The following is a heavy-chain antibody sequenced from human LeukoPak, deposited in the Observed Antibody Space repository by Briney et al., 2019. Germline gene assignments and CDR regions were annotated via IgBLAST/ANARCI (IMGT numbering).Heavy chain of an antibody. CDR3: ARDSADSFEY. Sequence: GGSLRLSCAASGFTFNSYAMHWARQAPGKGLGWVALISYDGSNKYYADSVKGRFTFSRDNSKNTLYLQLNSLRTEDTAVFFCARDSADSFEYWGQGTLVTVSS. CDR2: ISYDGSNK. V-gene: IGHV3-30-3*01. J-gene: IGHJ4*02. CDR1: GFTFNSYA.